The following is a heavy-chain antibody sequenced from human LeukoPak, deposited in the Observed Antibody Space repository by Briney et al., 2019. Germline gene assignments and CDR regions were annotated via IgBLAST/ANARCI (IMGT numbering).Heavy chain of an antibody. CDR1: GYSFTSYC. Sequence: GESLKISCKVSGYSFTSYCIGWVRQMPGKGLEWMGIIYPGDSGPTYSPYFQGQVTIAVDKSINTPYLQWSSLQASDTAMYYCGMSGDRVPLQDDVFDVWGQGTMVTVST. V-gene: IGHV5-51*01. CDR2: IYPGDSGP. D-gene: IGHD1-26*01. J-gene: IGHJ3*01. CDR3: GMSGDRVPLQDDVFDV.